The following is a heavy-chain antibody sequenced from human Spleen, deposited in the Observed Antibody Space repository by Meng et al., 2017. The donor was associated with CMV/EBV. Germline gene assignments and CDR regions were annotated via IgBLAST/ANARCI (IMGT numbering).Heavy chain of an antibody. J-gene: IGHJ5*02. D-gene: IGHD3-9*01. CDR1: GFTFSSYS. V-gene: IGHV3-7*01. CDR3: ARDRYFDWLFYFAP. Sequence: GESLKISCAASGFTFSSYSMNWVRQAPGKGLEWVANIKQDGSEKYYVDSVKGRFTISRDNAKNSLYLQMNSLRAEDTAVYYCARDRYFDWLFYFAPGGQGTLVTVSS. CDR2: IKQDGSEK.